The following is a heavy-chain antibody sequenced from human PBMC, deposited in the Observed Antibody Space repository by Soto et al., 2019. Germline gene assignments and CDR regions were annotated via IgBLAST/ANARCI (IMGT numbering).Heavy chain of an antibody. CDR2: IYYSGST. V-gene: IGHV4-59*08. J-gene: IGHJ4*02. CDR3: ARHYKTVTTRAYYFDY. D-gene: IGHD1-7*01. CDR1: GGSISSYY. Sequence: QVQLQESGPGLVKPSETLSLTCTVSGGSISSYYWSWIRQPPGKGLEWIGYIYYSGSTNYNPSLKSRVTISVDTSKNQFSLKLSSVTAADTAVYYCARHYKTVTTRAYYFDYWGQGTLVTVSS.